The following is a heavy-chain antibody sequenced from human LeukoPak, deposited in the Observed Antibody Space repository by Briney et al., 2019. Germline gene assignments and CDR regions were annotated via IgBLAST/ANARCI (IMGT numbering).Heavy chain of an antibody. CDR3: ARSYSRESSGWYYFDY. CDR1: GFTFSSYR. D-gene: IGHD6-19*01. J-gene: IGHJ4*02. CDR2: ISSSSSTI. V-gene: IGHV3-48*02. Sequence: WGSLTLSCAASGFTFSSYRLSWVRQAPGKGLEWVSYISSSSSTIYYADSVKGRFTISRDNAKNSLYLQMNSLRDEDTAVYYCARSYSRESSGWYYFDYWGQGPLVTVSS.